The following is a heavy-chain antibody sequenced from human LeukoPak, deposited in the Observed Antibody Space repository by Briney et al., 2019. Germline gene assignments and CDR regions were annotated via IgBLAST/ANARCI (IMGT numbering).Heavy chain of an antibody. V-gene: IGHV1-2*02. CDR1: GYTFTGYY. CDR2: INPNSGGT. J-gene: IGHJ3*02. Sequence: SVKVSCKTSGYTFTGYYMHWVRHAPGQGLEWIGLINPNSGGTNYAQRFQGRVTMTRDTSISTAYMELSRLRSDDSAVYYCARYFYDSSGSSSDAYDIWGQGTMVTVSS. CDR3: ARYFYDSSGSSSDAYDI. D-gene: IGHD3-22*01.